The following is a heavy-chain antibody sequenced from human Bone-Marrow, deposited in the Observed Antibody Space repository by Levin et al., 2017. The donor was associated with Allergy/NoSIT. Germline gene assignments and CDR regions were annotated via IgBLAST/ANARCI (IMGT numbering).Heavy chain of an antibody. D-gene: IGHD3-3*01. V-gene: IGHV4-34*01. J-gene: IGHJ6*01. CDR1: GGSFSGDY. CDR2: ITHSGIP. Sequence: TGGSLRLSCAVSGGSFSGDYWSWIRQSPGEGLEWIGEITHSGIPNYNPSLEGRVTISLDASKNQFSLTVTSVTAADTALYYCARARYDSWRHFYYGLDVWGQGTTVTVSS. CDR3: ARARYDSWRHFYYGLDV.